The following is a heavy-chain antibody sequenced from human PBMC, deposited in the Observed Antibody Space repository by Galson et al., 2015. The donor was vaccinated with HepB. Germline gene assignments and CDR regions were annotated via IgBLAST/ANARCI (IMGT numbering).Heavy chain of an antibody. D-gene: IGHD3-10*01. J-gene: IGHJ4*02. CDR1: GFSFSTYS. Sequence: SLRLSCAGDGFSFSTYSMSWVRQAPGKGLEWIAHISSSSSLKYYADSVEGRFTISRDNAKNSLHLVMNSLRDEDTAMYYCARVGRFGELLRGYFGYWGQGTLVTVSS. CDR2: ISSSSSLK. CDR3: ARVGRFGELLRGYFGY. V-gene: IGHV3-48*02.